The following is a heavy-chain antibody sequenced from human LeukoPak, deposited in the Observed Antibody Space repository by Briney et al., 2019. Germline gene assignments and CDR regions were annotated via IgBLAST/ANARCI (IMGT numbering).Heavy chain of an antibody. Sequence: GGSLRLSCAASGFTFSSYGMHWVRQAPGKGLEWVAFIRYDGSNKYYADSVKGRFTISRDNSKNTLYLQMNSLRAEDTAVYYCAKDRGLPTYQLLPHFDYWGQGTLVTVSS. V-gene: IGHV3-30*02. J-gene: IGHJ4*02. CDR2: IRYDGSNK. CDR3: AKDRGLPTYQLLPHFDY. D-gene: IGHD2-2*01. CDR1: GFTFSSYG.